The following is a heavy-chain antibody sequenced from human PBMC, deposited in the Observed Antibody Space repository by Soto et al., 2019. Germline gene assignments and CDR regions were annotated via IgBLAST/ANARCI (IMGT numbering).Heavy chain of an antibody. CDR2: IYYSGST. J-gene: IGHJ4*02. Sequence: SETLSLTCTVSGGSISSSSYYWGWIRQPPGKGLEWIGSIYYSGSTYYNPSLKSRVTISVDTSKNQFSLKLSSVTAADTAVYYCARLVHYCSSTSCYVQTLIFDYWGQGTLVTVSS. V-gene: IGHV4-39*01. CDR3: ARLVHYCSSTSCYVQTLIFDY. D-gene: IGHD2-2*01. CDR1: GGSISSSSYY.